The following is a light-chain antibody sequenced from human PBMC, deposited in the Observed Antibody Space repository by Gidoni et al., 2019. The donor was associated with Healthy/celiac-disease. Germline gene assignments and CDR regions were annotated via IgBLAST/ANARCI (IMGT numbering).Light chain of an antibody. Sequence: EIVMTQSPATLSVSPGERATLSCRASQSVSSNLAWYQQQPGQAPRLLLYGASTRATGIPARFSGSGSGTEFTLTISSLQSEDFAVYYCQQYNNWPPWTFXXXTKVEIK. CDR2: GAS. CDR1: QSVSSN. J-gene: IGKJ1*01. V-gene: IGKV3-15*01. CDR3: QQYNNWPPWT.